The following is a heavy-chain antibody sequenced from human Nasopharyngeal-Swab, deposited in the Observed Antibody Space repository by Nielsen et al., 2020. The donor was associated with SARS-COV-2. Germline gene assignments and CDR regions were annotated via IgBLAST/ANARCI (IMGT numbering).Heavy chain of an antibody. J-gene: IGHJ6*02. CDR3: ARDLVTMGMDV. Sequence: GGSLRLSCAASGFTVSSNYMTWVHQAPGKGLEWVSVIYSGGTTYYADSVKGRFTISRDNSKNTLYLQMNSLRAEDTAVYYCARDLVTMGMDVWGQGTTVTVSS. D-gene: IGHD3-3*01. V-gene: IGHV3-53*01. CDR1: GFTVSSNY. CDR2: IYSGGTT.